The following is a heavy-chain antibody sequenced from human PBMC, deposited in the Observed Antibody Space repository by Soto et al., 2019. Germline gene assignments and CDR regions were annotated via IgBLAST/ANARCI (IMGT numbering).Heavy chain of an antibody. J-gene: IGHJ4*02. V-gene: IGHV3-30*18. CDR1: GFTFSSHA. CDR3: AKDVAQGSTGHFDF. D-gene: IGHD2-21*01. CDR2: ISYDGSDK. Sequence: LRLSCAASGFTFSSHAMHWVRQAPGKGLQWVAVISYDGSDKYYADSVKGRFTISRDNSKNTLYLQMSSLGAEDTAVYYCAKDVAQGSTGHFDFWGQGTLVTVSS.